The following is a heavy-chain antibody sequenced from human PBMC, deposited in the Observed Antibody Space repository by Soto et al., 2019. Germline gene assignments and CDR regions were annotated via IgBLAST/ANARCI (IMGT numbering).Heavy chain of an antibody. V-gene: IGHV3-23*01. CDR1: GFTFKSYA. CDR2: IFGAGDGA. D-gene: IGHD3-10*01. Sequence: EVQLLESGGGLVQPGGSLRLSCAASGFTFKSYAMTWVRQAPGKGLEWVSVIFGAGDGAYYAESVKGRFTISRDKSKNNLYLQMNSLRAEDTALYFCAKYRGGTYYSYHMDVWGKGTTVTVSS. CDR3: AKYRGGTYYSYHMDV. J-gene: IGHJ6*03.